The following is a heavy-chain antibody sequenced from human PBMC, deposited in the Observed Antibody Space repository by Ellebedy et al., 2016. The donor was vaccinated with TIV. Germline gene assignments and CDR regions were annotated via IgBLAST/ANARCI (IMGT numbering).Heavy chain of an antibody. Sequence: GESLKISCAASGFTFSNAWMSWVRQAPGKGLEWVGRIKSKTDGGTTDYAAPVKGRFTISRDDSKNTLYLQMNSLKTEDTAVYYCTTEGYGDYLSYQDYWGQGTLVTVSS. CDR2: IKSKTDGGTT. D-gene: IGHD4-17*01. V-gene: IGHV3-15*01. J-gene: IGHJ4*02. CDR3: TTEGYGDYLSYQDY. CDR1: GFTFSNAW.